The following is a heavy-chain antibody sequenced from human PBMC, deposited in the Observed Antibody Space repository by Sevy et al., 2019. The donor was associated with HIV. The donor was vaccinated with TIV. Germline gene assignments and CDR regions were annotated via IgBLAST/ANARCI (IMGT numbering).Heavy chain of an antibody. Sequence: GGSLRLSCAASNLTFEDYAMHWVRRAPGKGLEWVSGISWNGADIGFAASVKGRFTISRDNAKSTVYLQINSLTPEDTGVYYCAKGQQLITQSGSYFYYGMNVWGQGTTVTVSS. J-gene: IGHJ6*02. D-gene: IGHD6-13*01. CDR2: ISWNGADI. V-gene: IGHV3-9*01. CDR1: NLTFEDYA. CDR3: AKGQQLITQSGSYFYYGMNV.